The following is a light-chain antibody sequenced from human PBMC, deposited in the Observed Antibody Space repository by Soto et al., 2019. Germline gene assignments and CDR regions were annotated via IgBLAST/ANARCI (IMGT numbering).Light chain of an antibody. J-gene: IGLJ2*01. CDR1: SSNIGSNT. V-gene: IGLV1-44*01. Sequence: QSVLTQPPSASGTPGQRVTISCSGSSSNIGSNTVNWYQQVPGTAPKLLIYGQNQRPSGVPDRFSGSKSGTSASLAISGLQSEDEADYYCAVCDDSLDGRGFGGGTKLTVL. CDR3: AVCDDSLDGRG. CDR2: GQN.